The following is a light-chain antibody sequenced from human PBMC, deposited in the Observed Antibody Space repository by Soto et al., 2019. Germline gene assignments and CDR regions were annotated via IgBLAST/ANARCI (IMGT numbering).Light chain of an antibody. CDR1: QSVTNNN. CDR2: AAS. CDR3: QQRSNWPPVT. Sequence: IVLTHSPGTLSFSPWERVPHCFSAIQSVTNNNLAWFQQKPGQAPRLLIHAASTRAVGIPVRFSGSGSGTDFTLAISSLEPEDFAAYYCQQRSNWPPVTFGGGTKVDI. J-gene: IGKJ4*01. V-gene: IGKV3D-20*02.